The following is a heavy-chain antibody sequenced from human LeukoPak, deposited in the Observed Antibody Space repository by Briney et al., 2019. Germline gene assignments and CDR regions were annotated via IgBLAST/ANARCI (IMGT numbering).Heavy chain of an antibody. V-gene: IGHV1-3*01. D-gene: IGHD3-3*01. CDR1: GYTFTSYA. J-gene: IGHJ4*02. CDR2: INAGNGNT. Sequence: ASVKVSCKASGYTFTSYAMHWVRQAPGQRLEWMGWINAGNGNTKYSQEFQGRVTMTTDTSTSTAYMELRSLRSDDTAVYYCARFQDDFWSGYPDYWGQGTLVTVSS. CDR3: ARFQDDFWSGYPDY.